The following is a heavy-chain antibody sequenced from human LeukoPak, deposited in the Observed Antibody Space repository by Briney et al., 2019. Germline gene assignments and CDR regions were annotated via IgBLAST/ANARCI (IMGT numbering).Heavy chain of an antibody. CDR3: ASTLPVYYYDSSGYYYDY. CDR2: IYHSVST. Sequence: SETLSLTCAVSGYSISSGYYWGWIRQPPGKGLEWIGSIYHSVSTYYTPSPKSRVTISVDTSKNQFSLKLSSVTAEDTAVYYCASTLPVYYYDSSGYYYDYWGQGTLVTVSS. J-gene: IGHJ4*02. CDR1: GYSISSGYY. D-gene: IGHD3-22*01. V-gene: IGHV4-38-2*01.